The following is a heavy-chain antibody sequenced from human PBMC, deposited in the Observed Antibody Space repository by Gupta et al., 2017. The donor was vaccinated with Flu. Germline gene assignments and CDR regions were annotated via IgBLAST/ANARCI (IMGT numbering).Heavy chain of an antibody. CDR2: INHSGST. CDR3: ARVRNWNYVKHYYYYYYMDV. J-gene: IGHJ6*03. CDR1: GGSFSGYY. D-gene: IGHD1-7*01. Sequence: QVQLQQWGAGLLKPSETLSLTCAVYGGSFSGYYWSWIRQPPGKGLEWIGEINHSGSTNYNPSLKSRVTISGDTSKNQFSLKLSSVTAADTAVYYCARVRNWNYVKHYYYYYYMDVWGKGTTVTVSS. V-gene: IGHV4-34*01.